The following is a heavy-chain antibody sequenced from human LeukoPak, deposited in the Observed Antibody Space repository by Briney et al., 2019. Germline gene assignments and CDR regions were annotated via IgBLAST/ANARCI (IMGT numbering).Heavy chain of an antibody. CDR2: LFWDDDS. Sequence: ESGPTLVNPTQTLTLTCTFSGFSLNTTTLGVGWIRQPPGKALEWLALLFWDDDSRLSPSLESRLTIAKDTSKNQVVLTMTDMDPVDTATYYCAHATNSHFDYWGQGTLVTVSS. D-gene: IGHD4-23*01. V-gene: IGHV2-5*02. J-gene: IGHJ4*02. CDR1: GFSLNTTTLG. CDR3: AHATNSHFDY.